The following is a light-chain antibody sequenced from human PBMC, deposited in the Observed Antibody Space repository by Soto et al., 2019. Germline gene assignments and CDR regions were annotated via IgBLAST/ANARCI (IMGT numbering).Light chain of an antibody. Sequence: EIVLTQSPGTQSLSPGERATLSCRASQSVRSNYLAWYQQKPGQAPRLLIYGASNRASGIPDRFSGSGSGADFTLTISRLEAEDFAVDYCQQYGMSPLTFGQGTRVEIK. CDR2: GAS. V-gene: IGKV3-20*01. CDR1: QSVRSNY. J-gene: IGKJ1*01. CDR3: QQYGMSPLT.